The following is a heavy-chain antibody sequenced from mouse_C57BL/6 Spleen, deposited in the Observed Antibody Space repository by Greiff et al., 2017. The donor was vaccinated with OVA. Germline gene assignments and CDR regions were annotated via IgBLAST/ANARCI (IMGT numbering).Heavy chain of an antibody. D-gene: IGHD1-1*01. CDR2: INPNNGGT. Sequence: VQLQQSGPELVKPGASVKISCKASGYTFTDYYMNWVKQSHGKSLEWIGDINPNNGGTSYNQKFKGKATLTVDKSSSTAYMELRSLTSEDSAVYYCARTPTVVGPYWYFDVWGTGTTVTVSS. J-gene: IGHJ1*03. CDR1: GYTFTDYY. V-gene: IGHV1-26*01. CDR3: ARTPTVVGPYWYFDV.